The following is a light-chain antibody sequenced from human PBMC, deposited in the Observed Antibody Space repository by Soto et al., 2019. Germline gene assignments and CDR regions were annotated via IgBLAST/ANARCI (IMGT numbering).Light chain of an antibody. V-gene: IGKV1-39*01. Sequence: DIQMTQCLSTLSAHEEDRVTITCRASQTISSWLAWYQQKPGKAPKLLIYAASRLQSGVPSRFSGSGSGTDLTLTISSLQPEDSATYYCQHSYTTPPWTFGQGTKVDI. CDR2: AAS. CDR3: QHSYTTPPWT. J-gene: IGKJ1*01. CDR1: QTISSW.